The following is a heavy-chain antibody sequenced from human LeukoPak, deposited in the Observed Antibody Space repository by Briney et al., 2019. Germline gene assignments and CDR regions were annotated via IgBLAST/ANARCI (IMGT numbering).Heavy chain of an antibody. CDR3: ARHSFRGIFWAQVFDP. J-gene: IGHJ5*02. Sequence: SHTLSPTCTLSGDSTARYSTGSIRQPPGGGLECIVHVYDSGTPNYNHSLKSRVAISVDSSKNQFSLKLTSVSAADTAVYYCARHSFRGIFWAQVFDPWGQGTLVIVSS. D-gene: IGHD3-16*01. CDR1: GDSTARYS. CDR2: VYDSGTP. V-gene: IGHV4-59*08.